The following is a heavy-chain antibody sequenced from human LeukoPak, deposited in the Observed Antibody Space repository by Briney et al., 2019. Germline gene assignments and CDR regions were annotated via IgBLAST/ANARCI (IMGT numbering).Heavy chain of an antibody. Sequence: GGSLRLSCAASGFTFSSYAMSWVRQAPGKGLEWVSAISGSGGSTYYADSVKGRFTISRDNSKNTLYLQMNSLKIEDTAVYYCTRAGRSWYLHYWGQGTLVTVSS. J-gene: IGHJ4*02. V-gene: IGHV3-23*01. CDR1: GFTFSSYA. D-gene: IGHD6-13*01. CDR2: ISGSGGST. CDR3: TRAGRSWYLHY.